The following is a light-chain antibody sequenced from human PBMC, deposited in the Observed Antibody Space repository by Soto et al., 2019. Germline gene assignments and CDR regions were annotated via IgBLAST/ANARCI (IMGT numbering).Light chain of an antibody. CDR2: GAS. J-gene: IGKJ4*01. CDR1: QSVSSNY. V-gene: IGKV3-20*01. CDR3: QQYVSSPLT. Sequence: EIVLTQSPGTLSLSPGESATLSCRASQSVSSNYLAWYQQKPGQAPSLLIYGASSRATDIPDRFSGSGSGTDFTLTISRLEPEDFAVYYCQQYVSSPLTFGGGTKVEI.